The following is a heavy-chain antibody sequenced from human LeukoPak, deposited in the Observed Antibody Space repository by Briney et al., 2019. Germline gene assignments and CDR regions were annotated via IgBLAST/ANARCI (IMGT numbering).Heavy chain of an antibody. V-gene: IGHV1-18*01. D-gene: IGHD6-6*01. CDR3: ASGAAHIYYYYGMDV. Sequence: ASVKVSCKASGGTFSSYAISWVRQAPGRGLEWMGWISAYNGNTNYAQKLQGRVTMTTDTSTSTAYMELRSLRSDDTAVYYCASGAAHIYYYYGMDVWGQGTTVTVSS. J-gene: IGHJ6*02. CDR1: GGTFSSYA. CDR2: ISAYNGNT.